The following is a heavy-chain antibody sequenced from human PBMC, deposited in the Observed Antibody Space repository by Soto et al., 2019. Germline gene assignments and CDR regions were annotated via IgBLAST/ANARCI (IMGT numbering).Heavy chain of an antibody. D-gene: IGHD2-15*01. CDR1: GLSLTQYA. CDR3: SDWRAGGPVNLDH. CDR2: IDVLNGA. J-gene: IGHJ4*02. Sequence: GGSLRLSCDISGLSLTQYAMTWVRQAPGKGLECISTIDVLNGAWYSDSVRGRLAISRDVSRNTVYLQMGSLRVEDTTIYFCSDWRAGGPVNLDHWGPGTVVTVSS. V-gene: IGHV3-23*05.